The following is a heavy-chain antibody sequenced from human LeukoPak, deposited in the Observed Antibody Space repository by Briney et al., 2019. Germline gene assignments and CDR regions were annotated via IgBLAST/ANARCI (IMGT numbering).Heavy chain of an antibody. D-gene: IGHD5-18*01. V-gene: IGHV3-23*01. CDR1: GFPLRRYA. CDR3: AKDRNTAMVEWDYMDV. Sequence: PGGSLRLSCAASGFPLRRYAMSWVRQAPGKGLEWVSAISGSGGSTYYADSVKGRFTISRDNSKNTLYLQMNSLRAEDTAVYYCAKDRNTAMVEWDYMDVWGKGTTVTVS. CDR2: ISGSGGST. J-gene: IGHJ6*03.